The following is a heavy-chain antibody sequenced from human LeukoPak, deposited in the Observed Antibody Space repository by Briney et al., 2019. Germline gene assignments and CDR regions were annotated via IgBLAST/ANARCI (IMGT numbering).Heavy chain of an antibody. V-gene: IGHV4-30-4*01. CDR2: IYYSGST. Sequence: SQTLSLTCTVSGGSISSGDYYWSWIRQPPGKGLEWIGYIYYSGSTYYNPSLKSRVTISVDTSKNQFSLKLSSVTAADTAVYYCARGLYYGSGSYYLSPLNFDYWGQGTLVTVSS. D-gene: IGHD3-10*01. J-gene: IGHJ4*02. CDR1: GGSISSGDYY. CDR3: ARGLYYGSGSYYLSPLNFDY.